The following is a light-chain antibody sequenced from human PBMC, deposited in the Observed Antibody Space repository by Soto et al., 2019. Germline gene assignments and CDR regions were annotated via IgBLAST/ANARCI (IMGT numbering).Light chain of an antibody. CDR1: QSVTNNF. J-gene: IGKJ3*01. CDR3: QQYGTPLFT. Sequence: IVLTQSPGTLSLSPGERATLSCGASQSVTNNFLAWYQQKPGQDPRLLIYGASSMATGVPDRFSGSGSGTDFTLTISRLEPGDFAVYYCQQYGTPLFTFGPGTKVDIK. CDR2: GAS. V-gene: IGKV3-20*01.